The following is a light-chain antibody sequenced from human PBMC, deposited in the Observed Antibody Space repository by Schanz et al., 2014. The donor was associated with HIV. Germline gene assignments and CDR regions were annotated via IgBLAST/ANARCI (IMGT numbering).Light chain of an antibody. CDR2: GAS. V-gene: IGKV3-15*01. Sequence: EVVMTQSPATLSVSPGERATLSCRASQSVSNNLAWYQQTPGQVPRLLIYGASTRATGVPARFSGSGSGTEFTLTISSLQSEDFAVYYCQQYGSSPLTFGGGTKVEIK. J-gene: IGKJ4*01. CDR1: QSVSNN. CDR3: QQYGSSPLT.